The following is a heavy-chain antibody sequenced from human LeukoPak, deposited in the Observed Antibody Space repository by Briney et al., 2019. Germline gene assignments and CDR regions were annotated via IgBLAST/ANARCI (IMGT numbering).Heavy chain of an antibody. CDR3: ARDSRSFIVMITEPRKNLVDY. CDR1: GFTFSSYA. J-gene: IGHJ4*02. D-gene: IGHD3-16*01. CDR2: ISRSGGST. V-gene: IGHV3-23*01. Sequence: GESLKISCAASGFTFSSYAMSWVRQAPGKGLEWVSGISRSGGSTYYADSVKGRFTISRDNSKNTLYLQMNSLRVEDTAVYYCARDSRSFIVMITEPRKNLVDYWGQGTLVTVSS.